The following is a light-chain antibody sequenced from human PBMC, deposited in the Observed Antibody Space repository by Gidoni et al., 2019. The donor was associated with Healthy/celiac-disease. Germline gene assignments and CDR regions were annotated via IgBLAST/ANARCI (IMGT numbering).Light chain of an antibody. J-gene: IGKJ2*01. V-gene: IGKV1-9*01. CDR3: QQLNSYPHT. CDR1: QGISSY. Sequence: DIQLTESPSFLSASVGDRVTIPCRASQGISSYLDWYQQKPGKAPKLLIYAASTLQSGVPSRFSGSGSGTEFTLTISSLQPEDFATYYCQQLNSYPHTFGQGTKLEIK. CDR2: AAS.